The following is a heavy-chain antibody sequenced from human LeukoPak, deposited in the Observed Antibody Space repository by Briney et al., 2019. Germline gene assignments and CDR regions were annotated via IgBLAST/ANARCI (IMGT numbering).Heavy chain of an antibody. Sequence: ASVKVSCKASGYTFTSYGISWVRQAPGQGLEWMGRINPNSGGTNYAQKFQGGVTMTRDTSISTAYMELSRLRSDDTAVYYCARDAITMVRGVIAPRFDPWGQGTLVTVSS. D-gene: IGHD3-10*01. CDR3: ARDAITMVRGVIAPRFDP. CDR2: INPNSGGT. V-gene: IGHV1-2*06. CDR1: GYTFTSYG. J-gene: IGHJ5*02.